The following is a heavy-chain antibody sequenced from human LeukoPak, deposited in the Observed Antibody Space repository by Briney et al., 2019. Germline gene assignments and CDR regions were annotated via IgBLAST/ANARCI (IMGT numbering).Heavy chain of an antibody. V-gene: IGHV3-23*01. J-gene: IGHJ4*02. D-gene: IGHD5-18*01. CDR1: GFTFSSYA. CDR2: ISGSGGST. Sequence: GGSLRLSCAASGFTFSSYAVSWVRQAPGKGLEWVSAISGSGGSTYYADSVKGRFTISRDNSKNTLYLQMNSLRAEDTAVYYCAKSHVDTVYNYYSDYWGQGTLVTVSS. CDR3: AKSHVDTVYNYYSDY.